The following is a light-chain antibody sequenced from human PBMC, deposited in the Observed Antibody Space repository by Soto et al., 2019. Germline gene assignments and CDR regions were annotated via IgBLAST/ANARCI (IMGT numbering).Light chain of an antibody. Sequence: EIVLPQSHATLSSFPGDRATLSCRASQYINTRLAWYQHRPGQAPRLLIYQTSIRAAGIPARFSASGSGTDFTLTISDVQPEDFALYYCHQRQSWPRTVGQGTKVDIK. CDR1: QYINTR. V-gene: IGKV3-11*01. CDR3: HQRQSWPRT. CDR2: QTS. J-gene: IGKJ1*01.